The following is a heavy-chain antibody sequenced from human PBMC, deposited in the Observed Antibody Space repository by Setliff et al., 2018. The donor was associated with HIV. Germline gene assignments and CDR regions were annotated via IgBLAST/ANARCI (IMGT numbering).Heavy chain of an antibody. CDR2: IRTNARGGAT. CDR1: GFTFGDYA. Sequence: GGSLRLSCAASGFTFGDYAMSWVRQAPGKGLEWVGFIRTNARGGATEYAASVKGRFTISRDDSKSIAYLQMSSLKIEDTAVYYCATGIAARPVSFYYGMDVWGQGTTVTVSS. V-gene: IGHV3-49*04. D-gene: IGHD6-6*01. J-gene: IGHJ6*02. CDR3: ATGIAARPVSFYYGMDV.